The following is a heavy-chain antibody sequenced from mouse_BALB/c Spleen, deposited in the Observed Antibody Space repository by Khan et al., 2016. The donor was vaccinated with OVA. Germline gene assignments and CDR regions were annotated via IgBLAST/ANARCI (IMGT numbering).Heavy chain of an antibody. Sequence: QIQLVQSGPELKKPGETVRISCKASGYTFTTAGIQWVQKMPGKGLKWIGWINTHSGVPKYAEDFKGRFAFSLEISISTAYLQITTLTNEDTATDFCARGGAAYYRNDGGAMEYWGQGTSVTVAS. CDR1: GYTFTTAG. V-gene: IGHV9-4*02. CDR2: INTHSGVP. CDR3: ARGGAAYYRNDGGAMEY. D-gene: IGHD2-14*01. J-gene: IGHJ4*01.